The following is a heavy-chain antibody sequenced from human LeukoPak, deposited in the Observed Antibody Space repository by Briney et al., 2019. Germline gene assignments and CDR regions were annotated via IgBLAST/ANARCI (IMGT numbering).Heavy chain of an antibody. V-gene: IGHV4-34*01. CDR2: INHSGNT. Sequence: SETLSLTCAVYGGSLSGYYWSWIRQPPGKGLEWIGEINHSGNTNYNPSLKSRVTISVDTSKNQFSLKLSTVTAADTAVYYCAVVTLTGWTFDPWGQGTLVTVSS. CDR1: GGSLSGYY. CDR3: AVVTLTGWTFDP. J-gene: IGHJ5*02. D-gene: IGHD4-23*01.